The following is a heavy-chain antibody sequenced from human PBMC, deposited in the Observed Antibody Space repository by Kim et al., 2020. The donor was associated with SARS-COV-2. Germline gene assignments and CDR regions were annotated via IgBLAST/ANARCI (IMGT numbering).Heavy chain of an antibody. Sequence: SETLSLTCTVSGGSISSYYWSWIRQPAGKGLEWIGRIYTSGSTNYNPSLKSRVTMSVDTSKNQFSLKLSSVTAADTAVYYCARVNRLCCSSSGYYYYYLDVWGKGTTVTVSS. D-gene: IGHD6-6*01. CDR2: IYTSGST. V-gene: IGHV4-4*07. CDR3: ARVNRLCCSSSGYYYYYLDV. J-gene: IGHJ6*03. CDR1: GGSISSYY.